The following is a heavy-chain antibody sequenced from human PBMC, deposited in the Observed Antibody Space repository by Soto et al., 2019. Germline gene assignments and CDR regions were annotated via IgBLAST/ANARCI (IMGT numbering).Heavy chain of an antibody. Sequence: GGSLRLSCAASGFTFSSCDMHWVRQATGKGLEWVSAIGTAGDTYYPGSVKGRFTISRENAKNSLYLQMNSLRAEDTAVYYCARASPGQGSSGYYYYYYGMDVWGQGTTVTVSS. J-gene: IGHJ6*02. V-gene: IGHV3-13*01. CDR2: IGTAGDT. CDR3: ARASPGQGSSGYYYYYYGMDV. D-gene: IGHD3-22*01. CDR1: GFTFSSCD.